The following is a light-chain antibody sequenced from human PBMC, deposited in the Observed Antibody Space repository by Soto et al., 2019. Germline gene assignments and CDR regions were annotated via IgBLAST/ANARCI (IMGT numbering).Light chain of an antibody. Sequence: VMTQSPLSLPVTPGEPASISCRSSQSLLSTDGDNYLDWYLQRPGQSHQLLIYVASNRASGVPDRFRGSGSGTYFTLRISRGEAEDVGLYYCMQGLQTPNTFGQGTRLEIK. V-gene: IGKV2-28*01. CDR2: VAS. CDR1: QSLLSTDGDNY. J-gene: IGKJ5*01. CDR3: MQGLQTPNT.